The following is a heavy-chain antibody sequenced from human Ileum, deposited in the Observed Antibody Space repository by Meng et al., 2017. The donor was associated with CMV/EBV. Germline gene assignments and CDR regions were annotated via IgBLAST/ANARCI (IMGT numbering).Heavy chain of an antibody. Sequence: SGFIFSSDGMHWVRQAPDKGLEWVAVTWYDGRRKYYADSVKGRFTMSRDNYKNTLYLEMNSLRVEDTAVYYCATALGGGGKIPTPEYWGQGTLVTVSS. D-gene: IGHD3-16*01. CDR1: GFIFSSDG. CDR3: ATALGGGGKIPTPEY. CDR2: TWYDGRRK. V-gene: IGHV3-33*01. J-gene: IGHJ4*02.